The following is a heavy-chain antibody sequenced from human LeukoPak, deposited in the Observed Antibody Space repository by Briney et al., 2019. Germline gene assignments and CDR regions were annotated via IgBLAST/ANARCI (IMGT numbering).Heavy chain of an antibody. V-gene: IGHV1-18*01. CDR3: ARDRESYCSSTSCSNWFDP. CDR1: GYTFTSYG. CDR2: ISAYNGNT. Sequence: ASVKVSCKASGYTFTSYGISWVRQAPGQGLEWMGWISAYNGNTNYAQKLQGRVTMTTDTSTSTAYMELRSLRSDDTAVYYCARDRESYCSSTSCSNWFDPWGQGTLVTVSS. D-gene: IGHD2-2*01. J-gene: IGHJ5*02.